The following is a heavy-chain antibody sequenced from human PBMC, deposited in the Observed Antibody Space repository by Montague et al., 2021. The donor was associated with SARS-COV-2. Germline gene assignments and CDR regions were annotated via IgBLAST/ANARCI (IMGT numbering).Heavy chain of an antibody. V-gene: IGHV6-1*01. CDR3: ARIPVGSKHYFDF. CDR2: TYYRSKWYN. D-gene: IGHD2-2*01. Sequence: CAISGDSVSSNIAIWNWIRQSPSRGLEWLGRTYYRSKWYNDYAESVKSRIAIDPDTSKHQFSLHLNSVTPEDTAVYYCARIPVGSKHYFDFWGQGTLVTVSS. J-gene: IGHJ4*02. CDR1: GDSVSSNIAI.